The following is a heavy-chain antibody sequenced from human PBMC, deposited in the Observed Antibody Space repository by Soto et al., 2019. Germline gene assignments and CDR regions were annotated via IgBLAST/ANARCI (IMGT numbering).Heavy chain of an antibody. D-gene: IGHD1-26*01. CDR1: GFTFSDHS. V-gene: IGHV3-72*01. J-gene: IGHJ5*02. CDR3: ARVVGAPNWFDP. Sequence: EVQLVESGGGLVQPGGSLRLSCAASGFTFSDHSMDWVRQAPGKGLEWVGRTRNKANSYTTEYAASVKGRVTISRDDSKNSLYLQMNSLKTEDTAVYYCARVVGAPNWFDPWGQGTLVTVSS. CDR2: TRNKANSYTT.